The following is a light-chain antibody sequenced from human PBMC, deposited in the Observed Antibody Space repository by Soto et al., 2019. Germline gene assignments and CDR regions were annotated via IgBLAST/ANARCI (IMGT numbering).Light chain of an antibody. CDR3: SSYTSDSTWV. CDR2: EVT. V-gene: IGLV2-14*01. CDR1: ISDLGTYNY. J-gene: IGLJ3*02. Sequence: QSALTQPASVSGSPGQSITISCTGTISDLGTYNYVSWYQHHPGKAPKLMIFEVTNRPSGVSNRFSGSKSAYTATLTISGLQAEDEADYYCSSYTSDSTWVFGGGTKLTVL.